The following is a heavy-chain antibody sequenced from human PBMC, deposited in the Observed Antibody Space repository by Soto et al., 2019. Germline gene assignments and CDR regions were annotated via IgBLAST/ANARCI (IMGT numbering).Heavy chain of an antibody. CDR2: INPSEGST. D-gene: IGHD2-2*01. Sequence: QAHLVQSGAEVKKPGASVRVSCKASGYIFTDHYLHWVRQAPGQGLEWMGMINPSEGSTSYAQKFQGRITLSTDTSMSTVFMELSSLNSEDSATYYCAKAQCPHHQLLCRSWFDPWSQGTLVTVSS. CDR3: AKAQCPHHQLLCRSWFDP. V-gene: IGHV1-46*01. J-gene: IGHJ5*02. CDR1: GYIFTDHY.